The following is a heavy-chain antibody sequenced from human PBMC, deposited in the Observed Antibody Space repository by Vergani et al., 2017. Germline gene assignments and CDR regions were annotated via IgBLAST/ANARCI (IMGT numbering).Heavy chain of an antibody. V-gene: IGHV1-69*06. CDR3: ARHXDYSSSWYASYYYYGMDV. CDR2: IIPFFGAA. J-gene: IGHJ6*02. CDR1: GGTFSSYA. D-gene: IGHD6-13*01. Sequence: QVQLVQSGAEVKKPGSSVKVSCKASGGTFSSYAISWVRQAPGQGLEWMGGIIPFFGAANYAQKFQGRVTITADKSTSTAYMELSSLRSEDTAVYYCARHXDYSSSWYASYYYYGMDVWGQGTTVTVSS.